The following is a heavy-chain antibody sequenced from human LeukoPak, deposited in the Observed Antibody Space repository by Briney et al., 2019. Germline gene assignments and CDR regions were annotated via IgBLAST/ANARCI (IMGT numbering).Heavy chain of an antibody. CDR3: ARTNSGIAGDAFDI. V-gene: IGHV4-59*08. CDR2: IYYSGST. D-gene: IGHD1-14*01. Sequence: MSSETLSLTCTVSGGSISGYYWSWIRQPPGKGLEWIGYIYYSGSTNYNPSLKSRVTISVDTSKNQFSLKLSSVTAADTAVYYCARTNSGIAGDAFDIWGQGTMVTVSS. CDR1: GGSISGYY. J-gene: IGHJ3*02.